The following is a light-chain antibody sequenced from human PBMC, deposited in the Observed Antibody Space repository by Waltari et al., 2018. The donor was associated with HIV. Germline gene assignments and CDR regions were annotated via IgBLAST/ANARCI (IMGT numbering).Light chain of an antibody. CDR1: RSNIGSNS. CDR3: ASWDDSLTGWV. V-gene: IGLV1-44*01. CDR2: GSN. Sequence: QSVLTQPPSASGTPGQRVTISCSGRRSNIGSNSVNWYQQLPGTAPKLLIFGSNQRPAGVPDGFSGSKPDTSASLAISGLQSEDEADYYCASWDDSLTGWVFGGGTKLTVL. J-gene: IGLJ3*02.